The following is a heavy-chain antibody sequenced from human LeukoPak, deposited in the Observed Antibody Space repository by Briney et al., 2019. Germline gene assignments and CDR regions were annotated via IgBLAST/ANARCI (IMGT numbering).Heavy chain of an antibody. V-gene: IGHV3-30*18. D-gene: IGHD6-13*01. J-gene: IGHJ4*02. CDR3: AKDDGSWYIDY. Sequence: PGGSLRLSCAASGFTFSSYGMYWVRQAPGKGLEWVAVISYDGSNKYYADSVKGRFTISRDNSKSTLYLQMNSLRAEDTAVYYCAKDDGSWYIDYWGQGTLVTVSS. CDR2: ISYDGSNK. CDR1: GFTFSSYG.